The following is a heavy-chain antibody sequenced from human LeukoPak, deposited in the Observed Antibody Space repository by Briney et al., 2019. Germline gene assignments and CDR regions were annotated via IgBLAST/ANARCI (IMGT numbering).Heavy chain of an antibody. J-gene: IGHJ4*02. CDR3: ARGRPGPEYYFDY. V-gene: IGHV4-59*01. CDR1: GGSFSSYY. Sequence: SETLSLTCTVSGGSFSSYYWSWIRQPPGEGLEWIGYIYYRGSTNYNPSLKSRVTISLGTSKNQFSLKLSSVTAADTAVYYCARGRPGPEYYFDYWGQATLVTVSS. CDR2: IYYRGST. D-gene: IGHD2/OR15-2a*01.